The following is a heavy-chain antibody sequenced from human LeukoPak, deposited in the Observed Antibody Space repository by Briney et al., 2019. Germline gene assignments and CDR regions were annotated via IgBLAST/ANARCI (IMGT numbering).Heavy chain of an antibody. J-gene: IGHJ4*02. CDR3: ARSRPHGNDY. Sequence: PGGSLRLSCAASGFTFSSYWMNWVRQAPGKGLVWVSRIASDGSSTTYADSVKGRSSISRGNAKNTLYLQMNSLRVEDTAVYYCARSRPHGNDYWGQGTLVTVSS. V-gene: IGHV3-74*01. D-gene: IGHD4-23*01. CDR2: IASDGSST. CDR1: GFTFSSYW.